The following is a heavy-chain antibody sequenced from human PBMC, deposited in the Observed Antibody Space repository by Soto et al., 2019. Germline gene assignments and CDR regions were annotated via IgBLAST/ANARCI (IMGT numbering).Heavy chain of an antibody. V-gene: IGHV3-43*01. D-gene: IGHD2-2*01. Sequence: GVSLRLSCAASGFTFDDYTMHWVRQAPGKGLEWVSLISWDGGSTYYADSVKGRFTISRDNSKNSLYLQMNSLRTEDTALYYCAKEHCSSTSCYQYYYYYGMDVWGQGTTVTVSS. CDR3: AKEHCSSTSCYQYYYYYGMDV. CDR2: ISWDGGST. J-gene: IGHJ6*02. CDR1: GFTFDDYT.